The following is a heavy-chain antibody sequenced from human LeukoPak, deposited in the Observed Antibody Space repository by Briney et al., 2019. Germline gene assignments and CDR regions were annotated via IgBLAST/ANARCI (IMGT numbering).Heavy chain of an antibody. D-gene: IGHD2-21*02. J-gene: IGHJ4*02. Sequence: SETLSLTCTVSGGSISSYYWSWIRQPPGKGLGWIGYIYHSGSTYYNPSLKSRVTISVDRSKNQFSLKLSSVTAADTAVYYCARGQRGAVVTAIEYWGQGTLVTVSS. V-gene: IGHV4-59*12. CDR1: GGSISSYY. CDR2: IYHSGST. CDR3: ARGQRGAVVTAIEY.